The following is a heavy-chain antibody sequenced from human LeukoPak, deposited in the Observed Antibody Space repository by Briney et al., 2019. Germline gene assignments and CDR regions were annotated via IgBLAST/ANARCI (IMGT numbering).Heavy chain of an antibody. D-gene: IGHD3-22*01. Sequence: ASVKVSCKASGYTFTSYGISWVRQAPGQGLEWMGWISAYNGNTNYAQKLQGRVTMTTDTSTSTAYMELRSLRSDDTAVYYCARQVDYYDSSPHAFDIWGQGTMVTVSS. CDR1: GYTFTSYG. J-gene: IGHJ3*02. V-gene: IGHV1-18*01. CDR3: ARQVDYYDSSPHAFDI. CDR2: ISAYNGNT.